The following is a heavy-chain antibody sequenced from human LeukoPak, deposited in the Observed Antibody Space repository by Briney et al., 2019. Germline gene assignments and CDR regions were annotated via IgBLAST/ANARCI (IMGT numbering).Heavy chain of an antibody. J-gene: IGHJ6*02. D-gene: IGHD6-19*01. V-gene: IGHV3-74*01. CDR3: ASMAVAGTVYYYGMDV. Sequence: GGSLRLSCAASGFTLSSYWMHWVRQAPGKGLVWVSRINSDGSSTSYADSVKGRFTISRDNAKNTLYLQMNSLRAEDTAVYYCASMAVAGTVYYYGMDVWGQGTTVTVSS. CDR1: GFTLSSYW. CDR2: INSDGSST.